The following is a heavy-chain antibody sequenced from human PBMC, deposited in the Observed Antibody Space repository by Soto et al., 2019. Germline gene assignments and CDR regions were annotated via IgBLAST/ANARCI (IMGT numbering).Heavy chain of an antibody. CDR3: ARGRRGSSSFSDY. D-gene: IGHD6-6*01. Sequence: EVQLVESGGGLVQPGGSLRLSCAASGFTFSSYWMSWVRQAPGKGLEWVANIKQDGSEKYYVDSVKGRFTISRDNAKNSLYVQMNSLRADDTAVYYCARGRRGSSSFSDYWGQGTLVTVSS. CDR2: IKQDGSEK. CDR1: GFTFSSYW. V-gene: IGHV3-7*01. J-gene: IGHJ4*02.